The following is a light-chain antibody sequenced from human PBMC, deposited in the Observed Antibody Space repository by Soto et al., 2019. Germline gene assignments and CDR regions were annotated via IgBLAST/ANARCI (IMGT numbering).Light chain of an antibody. CDR1: QSVSSTY. J-gene: IGKJ1*01. Sequence: EIVLTQSPGTLSLSPGERATLSCRASQSVSSTYLAWYQQKPDQAPRLLIYGASNRATGIPDRFSGGGSGTDFTLTISRLEPEDFAVYYCQQYDGSRSFGQGTKVEI. CDR3: QQYDGSRS. CDR2: GAS. V-gene: IGKV3-20*01.